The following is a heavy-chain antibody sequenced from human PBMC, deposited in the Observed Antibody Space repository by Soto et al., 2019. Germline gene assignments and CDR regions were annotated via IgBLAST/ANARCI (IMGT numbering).Heavy chain of an antibody. CDR3: DRGLDYYYGMDV. Sequence: PETLSLTCTVSVGSISSYYRSLIRQPAGKGLEWIGRIYPSGSTNYNPSLKSRVTRSIATSNNQFSLKLSSVTAADTAVYYCDRGLDYYYGMDVWGEGTTVTVSS. J-gene: IGHJ6*04. V-gene: IGHV4-4*07. CDR1: VGSISSYY. CDR2: IYPSGST.